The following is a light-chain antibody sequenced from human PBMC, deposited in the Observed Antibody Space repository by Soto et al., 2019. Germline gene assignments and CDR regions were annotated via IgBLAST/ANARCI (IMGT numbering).Light chain of an antibody. CDR3: AAWDDSLNGSYV. CDR1: SSNIGSNS. CDR2: SNN. J-gene: IGLJ1*01. V-gene: IGLV1-44*01. Sequence: QSVLTQPPSASGTPGQRVTISCSGSSSNIGSNSVTWYQQLPGTAPTLLIFSNNQRPSGVPDRFSGSKSGTSASLAISGLQSGDEADYYCAAWDDSLNGSYVFGTGTKVTVL.